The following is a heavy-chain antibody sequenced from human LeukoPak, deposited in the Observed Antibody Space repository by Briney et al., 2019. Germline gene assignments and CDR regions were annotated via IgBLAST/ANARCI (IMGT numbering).Heavy chain of an antibody. CDR3: ARGDSGSFSQFDC. Sequence: TLSLTCAVYGGSFSGYYWSWIRQPPGKGLEWIGEINHSGSTNYNPSLKSRVTISVDTSKNQFSLKLTSVTAADTAVYYCARGDSGSFSQFDCWGQGTLVTVSS. CDR2: INHSGST. CDR1: GGSFSGYY. J-gene: IGHJ4*02. D-gene: IGHD1-26*01. V-gene: IGHV4-34*01.